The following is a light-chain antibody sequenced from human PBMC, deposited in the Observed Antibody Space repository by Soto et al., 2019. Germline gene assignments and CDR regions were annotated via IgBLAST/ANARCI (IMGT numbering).Light chain of an antibody. J-gene: IGKJ1*01. CDR1: QSVSSN. Sequence: EIVMTQSPATLSVSPGERATLSCRASQSVSSNLAWYQQKPGQAPRLLIYGASTRATGIPARFSGSGSGTEFTLTISSLQSEDCAVYYCQQYIDWPRTFGQGTKVDIK. CDR3: QQYIDWPRT. V-gene: IGKV3-15*01. CDR2: GAS.